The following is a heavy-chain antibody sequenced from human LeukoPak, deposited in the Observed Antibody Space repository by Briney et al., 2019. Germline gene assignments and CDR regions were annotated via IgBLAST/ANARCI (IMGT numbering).Heavy chain of an antibody. J-gene: IGHJ3*02. Sequence: SETLSLTCTVSGGSISSGSYYWSWIRQPAGKGLEWIGRIYTSGSTNYNPSLKSRVTISVDTSKNQFSLKLSSVTAADTAVYHCARDFRYDSSGDDAFDIWGQGTMVTVSS. CDR2: IYTSGST. CDR1: GGSISSGSYY. D-gene: IGHD3-22*01. V-gene: IGHV4-61*02. CDR3: ARDFRYDSSGDDAFDI.